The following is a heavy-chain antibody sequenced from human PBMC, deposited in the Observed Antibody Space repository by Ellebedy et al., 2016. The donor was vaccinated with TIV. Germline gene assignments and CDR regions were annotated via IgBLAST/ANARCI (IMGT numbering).Heavy chain of an antibody. D-gene: IGHD6-13*01. Sequence: SQTLSLTCAISGDSVSSKSAIWHWIRQSPSRGLEWLGRTYYRSKWYDDYAVYVRSRTTVTADTSKNQFSLRLNSVTPEDTAVYYGTRAGAGGAAGLFGSWGQGTLVTVSS. J-gene: IGHJ4*02. CDR1: GDSVSSKSAI. V-gene: IGHV6-1*01. CDR3: TRAGAGGAAGLFGS. CDR2: TYYRSKWYD.